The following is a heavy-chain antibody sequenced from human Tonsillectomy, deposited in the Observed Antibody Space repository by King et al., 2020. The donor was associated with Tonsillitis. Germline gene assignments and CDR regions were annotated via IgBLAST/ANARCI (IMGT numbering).Heavy chain of an antibody. J-gene: IGHJ4*02. Sequence: VQLVESGGGLIQPGGSLRISCAASGFTFSGYNMNWFRQSPGRGLEWVAYISSSSRTIYCSDSVKGRFTVSRDNAKDSLYLRMNTLRPDDTAVYYCARDYYNSGSYAFDYWGQGTLVTVSS. V-gene: IGHV3-48*01. CDR3: ARDYYNSGSYAFDY. CDR1: GFTFSGYN. CDR2: ISSSSRTI. D-gene: IGHD3-10*01.